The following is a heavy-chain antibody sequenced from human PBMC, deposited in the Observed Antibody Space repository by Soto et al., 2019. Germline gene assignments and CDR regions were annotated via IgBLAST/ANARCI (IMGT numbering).Heavy chain of an antibody. CDR2: IDYSGYT. V-gene: IGHV4-59*01. Sequence: SETLSLTCTVSGGSISSNSWSWIRQPPGKGLEWIGFIDYSGYTNYNPFLKSRVTISIDRPNNQFSLNLSSVTAADTAVHYCARLTTARAFYIWGQGTMVTVSS. D-gene: IGHD3-9*01. CDR1: GGSISSNS. J-gene: IGHJ3*02. CDR3: ARLTTARAFYI.